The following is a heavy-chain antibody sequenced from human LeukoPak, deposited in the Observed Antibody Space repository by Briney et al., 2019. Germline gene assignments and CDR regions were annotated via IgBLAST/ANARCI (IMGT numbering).Heavy chain of an antibody. V-gene: IGHV4-61*02. CDR2: IYTSGAS. CDR1: GDSISSNNYY. CDR3: TRDKAFGVINSRWYFDL. Sequence: SETLSLTCTVSGDSISSNNYYWSWIRQPAGKGLEWIGRIYTSGASNYNPSLKSRVTISVDTSKKHFSLKLSSVTAADTAVYYCTRDKAFGVINSRWYFDLWGRGTLVTVSS. D-gene: IGHD3-22*01. J-gene: IGHJ2*01.